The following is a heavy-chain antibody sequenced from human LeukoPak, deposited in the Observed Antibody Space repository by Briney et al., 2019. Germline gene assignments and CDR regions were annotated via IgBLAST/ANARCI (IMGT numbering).Heavy chain of an antibody. CDR1: GFTFSSYW. Sequence: GGSLRLSCAASGFTFSSYWMSWVRQAPGKGLEWVANIKQDGSEKYYVDSVKGRFIISRDNAKNSLYLQMNSLRAEDTALYYCAKDGDTVSGTYYFDMDVWGKGTTVTISS. CDR3: AKDGDTVSGTYYFDMDV. J-gene: IGHJ6*03. V-gene: IGHV3-7*01. D-gene: IGHD1-26*01. CDR2: IKQDGSEK.